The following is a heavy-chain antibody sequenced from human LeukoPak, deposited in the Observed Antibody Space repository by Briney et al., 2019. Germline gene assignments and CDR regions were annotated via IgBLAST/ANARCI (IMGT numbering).Heavy chain of an antibody. CDR3: VKDRGDYGGDPGYFDY. J-gene: IGHJ4*02. Sequence: PSQTLSLTCTVSGGSISSGDYYWSWIRQPPGKGLEWIGCLHPTGSTHYNPSLKGRLSISVGTSKNQFSLRLNSVTAADTAVYYCVKDRGDYGGDPGYFDYWGQGTHVTVSS. V-gene: IGHV4-30-4*01. CDR1: GGSISSGDYY. CDR2: LHPTGST. D-gene: IGHD4-23*01.